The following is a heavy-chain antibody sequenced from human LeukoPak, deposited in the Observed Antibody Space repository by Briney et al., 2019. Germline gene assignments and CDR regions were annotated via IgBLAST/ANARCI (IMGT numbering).Heavy chain of an antibody. Sequence: SETLSLTCAGYGGSFSGYYWSWIRQPPGKGLEWIGYIYYSGSTNYNPSLKSRVTISVDTSKNQFSLKLSSVTAADTAVYYCASFSYGSGSYPSWFDHWGQGTLVTVSS. J-gene: IGHJ5*02. CDR1: GGSFSGYY. D-gene: IGHD3-10*01. CDR2: IYYSGST. CDR3: ASFSYGSGSYPSWFDH. V-gene: IGHV4-59*01.